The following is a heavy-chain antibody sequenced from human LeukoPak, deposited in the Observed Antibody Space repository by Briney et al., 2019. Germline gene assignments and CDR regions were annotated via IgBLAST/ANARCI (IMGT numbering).Heavy chain of an antibody. J-gene: IGHJ3*02. CDR3: ARGSIVGAKTLGFGAFDI. V-gene: IGHV1-46*01. Sequence: GASVKVSCKASGYTFTSYYMHWVRQAPGQGLEWMGIINPSGGSRSYAQKFQGRDTMTRDTSTSTVYMELSSLRSEDTAVYYCARGSIVGAKTLGFGAFDIWGQGTMVTVSS. CDR1: GYTFTSYY. D-gene: IGHD1-26*01. CDR2: INPSGGSR.